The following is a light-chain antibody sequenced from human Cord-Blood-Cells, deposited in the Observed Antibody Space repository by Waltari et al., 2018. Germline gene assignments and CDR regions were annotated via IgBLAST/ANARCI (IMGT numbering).Light chain of an antibody. V-gene: IGLV2-14*01. CDR1: SSDVGGYNY. J-gene: IGLJ1*01. CDR2: DVS. Sequence: QSALTQPASVSGSPGQSITISCTGTSSDVGGYNYVSWYQQHPGKAPKLSIYDVSKRPSGVSNRFSGSKSGNTASLTISGLQAEDEADYYCSSYTSSPFVFGTGTKVTVL. CDR3: SSYTSSPFV.